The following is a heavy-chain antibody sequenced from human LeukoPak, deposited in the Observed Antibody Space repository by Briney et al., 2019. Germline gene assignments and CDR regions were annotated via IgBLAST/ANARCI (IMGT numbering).Heavy chain of an antibody. V-gene: IGHV1-2*02. Sequence: ASVKVSCKASGYTFTGYYMHWVRQAPGQGLEWMGWINPNSGGTNYAQKFQGRVTMTRDTSISTAYMKLSRLRSDDTAVYYCAREDIVATIVDYWGQGTLVTVSS. CDR1: GYTFTGYY. J-gene: IGHJ4*02. CDR2: INPNSGGT. CDR3: AREDIVATIVDY. D-gene: IGHD5-12*01.